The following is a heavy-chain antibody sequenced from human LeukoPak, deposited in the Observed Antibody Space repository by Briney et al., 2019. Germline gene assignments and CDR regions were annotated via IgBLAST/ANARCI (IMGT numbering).Heavy chain of an antibody. CDR1: GYTFTASY. J-gene: IGHJ6*02. V-gene: IGHV1-2*06. CDR3: ARSWYGMDV. D-gene: IGHD1-14*01. CDR2: TNPSNGDT. Sequence: ASVKVSCKASGYTFTASYMQWARQAPGQGLEWMGRTNPSNGDTEYVQKFQGRVTMTRDTSISTVYMELSRLTSDDTAVYYCARSWYGMDVWGQGTTVTVSS.